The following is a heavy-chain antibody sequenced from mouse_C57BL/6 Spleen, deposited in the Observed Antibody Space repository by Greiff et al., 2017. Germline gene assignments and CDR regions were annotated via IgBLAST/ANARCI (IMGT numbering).Heavy chain of an antibody. CDR2: INPSSGYT. D-gene: IGHD2-4*01. CDR3: ATSRPFYYDYRFDY. V-gene: IGHV1-7*01. CDR1: GYTFTSYW. Sequence: VQLQQSGAELAKPGASVKLSCKASGYTFTSYWMHWVKQRPGQGLEWIGYINPSSGYTKYNQKFKDKATLTADKSSSTAYMQLSSLTYEDSAVXYCATSRPFYYDYRFDYWGQGTTLTVSS. J-gene: IGHJ2*01.